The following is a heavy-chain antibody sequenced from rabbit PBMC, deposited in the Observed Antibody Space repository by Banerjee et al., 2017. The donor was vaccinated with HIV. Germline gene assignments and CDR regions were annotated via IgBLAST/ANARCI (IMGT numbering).Heavy chain of an antibody. J-gene: IGHJ3*01. CDR2: IDPVFGST. Sequence: QSLEESGGDLVKPGASLTLTCKASGFDFSSYGVSWVRQAPGKGLEWIGYIDPVFGSTYYASWVNGRFTISKTSSTTVTLQMTSLTAADTATYFCARGYTYDYGGYPYADLWGQGTLVTVS. D-gene: IGHD6-1*01. CDR1: GFDFSSYG. V-gene: IGHV1S40*01. CDR3: ARGYTYDYGGYPYADL.